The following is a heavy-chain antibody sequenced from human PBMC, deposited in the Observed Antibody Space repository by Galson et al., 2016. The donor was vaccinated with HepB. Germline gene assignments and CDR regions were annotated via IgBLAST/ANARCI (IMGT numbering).Heavy chain of an antibody. Sequence: QSGAEVTKPGESLKISCKGSGYRFNNFWIGWVRQTPGKGLEWVGSIYPADSDTRYSPSFQAQVTISVDKSTSTAYLQWSSLKASDTAIYYCARQDSSLRYGYYYGLYIWGQATTVTFSS. V-gene: IGHV5-51*01. CDR3: ARQDSSLRYGYYYGLYI. CDR1: GYRFNNFW. D-gene: IGHD6-13*01. CDR2: IYPADSDT. J-gene: IGHJ6*02.